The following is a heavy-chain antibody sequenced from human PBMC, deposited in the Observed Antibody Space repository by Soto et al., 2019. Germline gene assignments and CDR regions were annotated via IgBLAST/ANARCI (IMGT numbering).Heavy chain of an antibody. CDR3: ARARFQVLYGKPYFDS. Sequence: LSLTCTVSGGSITTGGSYWSWIRQHPGKGLEWIGNIYHSGNTYYNPSLKSRLTISVDTSKNHFSLMVDSVTAADTAVYYCARARFQVLYGKPYFDSWGQGTLVTVSS. CDR2: IYHSGNT. CDR1: GGSITTGGSY. V-gene: IGHV4-31*03. D-gene: IGHD2-2*02. J-gene: IGHJ4*02.